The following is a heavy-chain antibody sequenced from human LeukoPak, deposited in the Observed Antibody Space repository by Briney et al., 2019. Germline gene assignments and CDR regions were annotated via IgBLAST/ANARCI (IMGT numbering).Heavy chain of an antibody. J-gene: IGHJ4*02. CDR2: ISGSGGST. CDR3: AKSCSGRGYYFDY. Sequence: GGPLRLSCAASGFTFSSYAMSWVRQAPGKGLEWVSAISGSGGSTYYADSVKGRFTISRDNSKNTLYLQMNSLRAEDTAVHYCAKSCSGRGYYFDYWGQGTLVTVSS. V-gene: IGHV3-23*01. D-gene: IGHD2-15*01. CDR1: GFTFSSYA.